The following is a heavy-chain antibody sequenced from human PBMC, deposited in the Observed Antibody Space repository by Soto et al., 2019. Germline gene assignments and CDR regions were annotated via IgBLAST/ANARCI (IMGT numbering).Heavy chain of an antibody. V-gene: IGHV3-23*01. D-gene: IGHD3-22*01. J-gene: IGHJ4*02. CDR3: AKDRRVVRGYYITLDE. Sequence: PGGSLRLSCAASGFTFSDYAMSWVRQTPGTGLEWVSVISGSGGSTSYADSVKGRFTISRDNYKNTLYLQMNSLRGDDTAIYYCAKDRRVVRGYYITLDEWGQGTLVTVSS. CDR1: GFTFSDYA. CDR2: ISGSGGST.